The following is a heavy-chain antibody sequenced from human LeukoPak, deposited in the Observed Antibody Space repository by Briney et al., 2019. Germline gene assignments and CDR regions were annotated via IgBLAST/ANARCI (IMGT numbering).Heavy chain of an antibody. V-gene: IGHV4-59*01. J-gene: IGHJ5*02. Sequence: PGGSLRLSCSASGFTFSSYAMHWVRQAPGKGLEWIGYIYYSGSTNYNPSLKSRVTISVDTSKNQFSLKLSSVTAADTAVYYCARGLRNSYYYGSGTFDPWGQGTLVTVSS. D-gene: IGHD3-10*01. CDR1: GFTFSSYA. CDR3: ARGLRNSYYYGSGTFDP. CDR2: IYYSGST.